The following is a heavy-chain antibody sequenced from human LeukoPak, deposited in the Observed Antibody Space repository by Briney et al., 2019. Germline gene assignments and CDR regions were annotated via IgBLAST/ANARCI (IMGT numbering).Heavy chain of an antibody. CDR3: ARGPSYDSGQPGY. J-gene: IGHJ4*02. V-gene: IGHV3-48*03. CDR2: ISSSGNTK. Sequence: PGGSLRLSCAASGFTFSNYEMNWVRQAPGKGLKWVSFISSSGNTKYYPDSVKGRFTISRDNAKNSLYLQMNSLRGEDTAVYYCARGPSYDSGQPGYWGQGTLVTASS. CDR1: GFTFSNYE. D-gene: IGHD3-10*01.